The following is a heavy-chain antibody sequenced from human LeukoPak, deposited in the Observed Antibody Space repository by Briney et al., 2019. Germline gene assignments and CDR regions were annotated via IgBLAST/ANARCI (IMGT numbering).Heavy chain of an antibody. CDR2: IYPGDSDP. Sequence: GESPKISCKASGYSFTTYWIGWVRQMPGKGLEWMGIIYPGDSDPRYSPSFQGQVTISADTSISTAYLQWSSLKASDSAMYYCVRHGLGSSWFGFDYWGQGTLVTVSS. V-gene: IGHV5-51*01. J-gene: IGHJ4*02. CDR1: GYSFTTYW. D-gene: IGHD6-13*01. CDR3: VRHGLGSSWFGFDY.